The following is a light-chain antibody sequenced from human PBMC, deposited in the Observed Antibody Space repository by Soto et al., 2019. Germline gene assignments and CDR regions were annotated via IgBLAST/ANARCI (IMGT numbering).Light chain of an antibody. CDR2: GAS. CDR1: QTVTNDY. V-gene: IGKV3-20*01. Sequence: EIVLTQSPGTLSMSPGERATLSCRASQTVTNDYLAWYQQKPGQAPGLLIFGASSRATGIPDRFGGSGSGTDFSLTIISLEPDDFAVYYCQQYGSSPLFTFGRGTKVDFK. CDR3: QQYGSSPLFT. J-gene: IGKJ3*01.